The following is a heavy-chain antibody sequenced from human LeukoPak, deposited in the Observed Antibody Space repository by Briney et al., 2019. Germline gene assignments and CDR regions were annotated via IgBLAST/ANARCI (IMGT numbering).Heavy chain of an antibody. J-gene: IGHJ4*02. Sequence: SETLSLTCTVSGGSISSGDYYWSWVRQPPGKGLEWIGYIFVSGSTNNNPSPKSRVTISLDTSKNQFSLKLSSVTAADTAVYYCARVGSGSYLDCWGQGTLVTVSS. CDR1: GGSISSGDYY. CDR2: IFVSGST. CDR3: ARVGSGSYLDC. D-gene: IGHD1-26*01. V-gene: IGHV4-61*08.